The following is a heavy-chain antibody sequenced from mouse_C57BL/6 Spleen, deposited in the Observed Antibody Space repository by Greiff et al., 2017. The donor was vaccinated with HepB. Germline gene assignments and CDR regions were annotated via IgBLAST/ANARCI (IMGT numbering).Heavy chain of an antibody. CDR3: ARGGLRRAWFAY. V-gene: IGHV1-50*01. J-gene: IGHJ3*01. CDR2: IDPSDSYT. D-gene: IGHD2-4*01. Sequence: QVQLQQPGAELVKPGASVKLSCKASGYTFTSYWMQWVKQRPGQGLEWIGEIDPSDSYTNYNQKFKGKATLTVDTSSSTAYMQLSSLTSEDSAVYYCARGGLRRAWFAYWAKGLWSLSLQ. CDR1: GYTFTSYW.